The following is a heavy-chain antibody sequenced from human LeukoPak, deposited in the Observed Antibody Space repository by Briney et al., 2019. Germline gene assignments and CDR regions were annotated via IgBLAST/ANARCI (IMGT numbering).Heavy chain of an antibody. CDR2: MNPNSGNT. Sequence: GASVKVSCKASGYTFTSYDINRVRQATGQGLEWMGWMNPNSGNTGYAHKFQGRVTMTRNTSISTAYMELIVMRSEGKAAYYCARESCSGGSCYSDYWGQGTLVTVSS. J-gene: IGHJ4*02. V-gene: IGHV1-8*01. CDR3: ARESCSGGSCYSDY. D-gene: IGHD2-15*01. CDR1: GYTFTSYD.